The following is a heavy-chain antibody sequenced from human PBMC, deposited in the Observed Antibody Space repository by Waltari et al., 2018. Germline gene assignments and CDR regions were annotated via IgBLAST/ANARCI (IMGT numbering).Heavy chain of an antibody. D-gene: IGHD2-15*01. J-gene: IGHJ4*02. V-gene: IGHV4-4*02. CDR3: ARDRGRGLFLDS. Sequence: QLQLQESGPGLVKPSGTLSVTCAVSGDPISGNYWWSWVRQSPGKGLEWIGQIHGSGRSNYNPPLESRASVSIDTSKNHFSLKMTSATAADTAVYYCARDRGRGLFLDSWGQGTLVTVSP. CDR1: GDPISGNYW. CDR2: IHGSGRS.